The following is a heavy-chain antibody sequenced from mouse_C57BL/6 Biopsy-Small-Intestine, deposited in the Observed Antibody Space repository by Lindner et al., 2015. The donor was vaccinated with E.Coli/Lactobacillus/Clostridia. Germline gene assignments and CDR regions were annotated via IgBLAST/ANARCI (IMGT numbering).Heavy chain of an antibody. J-gene: IGHJ2*01. V-gene: IGHV1-63*02. Sequence: VQLQESGAELVRPGTSVKMSCKAAGYTFTNYWIGWVKQRPGHGLEWIGDFYPRDGYTNYNEKFKGKATLTSDTSSSTAYMQLSSLTSVDSAIYYCARRGMGLRGDYWGQGTTLTVSS. CDR2: FYPRDGYT. CDR3: ARRGMGLRGDY. CDR1: GYTFTNYW. D-gene: IGHD2-2*01.